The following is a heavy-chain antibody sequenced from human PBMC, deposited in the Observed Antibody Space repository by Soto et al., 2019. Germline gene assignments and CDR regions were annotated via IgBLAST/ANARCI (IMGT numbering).Heavy chain of an antibody. D-gene: IGHD2-21*01. Sequence: EVQLVESGGGLVQPGGSLRLSCAASGFTVRTNYMNWVRQAPGKGLEWVSVIHRDATTHTADSVKGRFTISRDTSKNTLFLQTNSLRVEDTALYFCSRDPFGGGDIFDVGGQGTMVIVSS. J-gene: IGHJ3*01. CDR3: SRDPFGGGDIFDV. V-gene: IGHV3-66*01. CDR2: IHRDATT. CDR1: GFTVRTNY.